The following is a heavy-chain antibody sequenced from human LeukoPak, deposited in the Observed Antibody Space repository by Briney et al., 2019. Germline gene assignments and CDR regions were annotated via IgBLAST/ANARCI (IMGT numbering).Heavy chain of an antibody. CDR1: GYTFTGYY. Sequence: ASVKVSCKASGYTFTGYYMHWVRQATGQGLEWMGWMNPNSGNTGYAQKFQGRVTMTRNTSISTAYMELTSLRSEDTAVYYCAREYQLLGTVYNYFDPWGQGTLVTVSS. CDR3: AREYQLLGTVYNYFDP. CDR2: MNPNSGNT. D-gene: IGHD2-2*01. V-gene: IGHV1-8*02. J-gene: IGHJ5*02.